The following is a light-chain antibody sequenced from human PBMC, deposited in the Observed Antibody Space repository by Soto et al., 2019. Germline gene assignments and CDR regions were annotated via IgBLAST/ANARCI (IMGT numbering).Light chain of an antibody. J-gene: IGLJ3*02. Sequence: QSVLTQPPSVSAAPGRKVTISCSGSSSNIGNNYVSWYQQFPGTAPQLLIYDNNKRPSGIPDRFSGSKSGTSATLGITGLQTGDEADYYCGAWDSSLSAWVFGGGTKVTVL. CDR1: SSNIGNNY. CDR2: DNN. CDR3: GAWDSSLSAWV. V-gene: IGLV1-51*01.